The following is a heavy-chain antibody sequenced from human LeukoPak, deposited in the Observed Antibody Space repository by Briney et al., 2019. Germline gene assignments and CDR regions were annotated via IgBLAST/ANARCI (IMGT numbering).Heavy chain of an antibody. D-gene: IGHD5-12*01. CDR2: ISYDGSNK. Sequence: GRSLRLSCAASGFTFSSYAMHWVRQAPGKGLEWVAVISYDGSNKYYADSVKGRFTISRDNSKNTLYLQMNSLRAEDTAVYYCARDQSPIVATISPLDYWGQGTLVTVSS. J-gene: IGHJ4*02. CDR3: ARDQSPIVATISPLDY. CDR1: GFTFSSYA. V-gene: IGHV3-30-3*01.